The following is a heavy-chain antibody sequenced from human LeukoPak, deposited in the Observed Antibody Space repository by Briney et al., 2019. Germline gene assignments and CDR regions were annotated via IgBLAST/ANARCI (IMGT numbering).Heavy chain of an antibody. Sequence: SETLSLTCTVSGDSISGYYWSWIRHPPGKGLQWIGYVFPSGSADYIPSLKSRVTISADTSKSQISLKLNSVTAADTAVYFCARGSRLGMSLTTFGFWGQGTLVTVSS. J-gene: IGHJ4*02. D-gene: IGHD3-16*01. CDR1: GDSISGYY. V-gene: IGHV4-4*09. CDR2: VFPSGSA. CDR3: ARGSRLGMSLTTFGF.